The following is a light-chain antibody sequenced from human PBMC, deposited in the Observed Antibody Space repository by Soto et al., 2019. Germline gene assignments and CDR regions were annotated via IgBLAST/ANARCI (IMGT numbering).Light chain of an antibody. J-gene: IGKJ1*01. CDR2: DAS. Sequence: EIVLTQSPATLSLSPGDSATLSCRASQSVSSSYLAWYQQKPGQAPRLLIYDASNRATGIPARFSGSGSGTDFTLTISSLEPEDFAVYYCQLLGTFGQGTKVDIK. CDR3: QLLGT. CDR1: QSVSSSY. V-gene: IGKV3-11*01.